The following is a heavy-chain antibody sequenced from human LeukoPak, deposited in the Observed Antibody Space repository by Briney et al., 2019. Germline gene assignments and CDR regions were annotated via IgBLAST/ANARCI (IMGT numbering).Heavy chain of an antibody. CDR1: GGTFSSYA. CDR3: AREGYSGSYKLFRY. J-gene: IGHJ4*02. CDR2: INPSGGST. Sequence: ASVKVSCKASGGTFSSYAISWVRQAHGQGLEWMGIINPSGGSTSYAQKFQGRVTMTRDTSTSTVYMELSSLRSEDTAMYYCAREGYSGSYKLFRYWGQGTLLTVSS. D-gene: IGHD1-26*01. V-gene: IGHV1-46*01.